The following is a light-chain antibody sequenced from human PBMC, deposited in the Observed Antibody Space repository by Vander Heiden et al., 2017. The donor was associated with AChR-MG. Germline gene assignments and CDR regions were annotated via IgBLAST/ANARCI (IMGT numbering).Light chain of an antibody. V-gene: IGLV3-25*03. CDR1: VLSKQS. CDR3: QSADITGTSYV. CDR2: KDI. Sequence: SYELTQHPSVSVSPGPTARITCSADVLSKQSVYWYQQRPGQAPVVVIFKDIGRPSGISERFSGSRSGTTVTLTISGVQPEDEAAYYCQSADITGTSYVFGAGTKVTVL. J-gene: IGLJ1*01.